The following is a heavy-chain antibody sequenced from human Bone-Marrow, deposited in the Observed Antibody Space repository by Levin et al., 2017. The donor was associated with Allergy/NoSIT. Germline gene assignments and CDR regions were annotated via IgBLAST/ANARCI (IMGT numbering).Heavy chain of an antibody. CDR2: SESNDAAT. D-gene: IGHD3-10*01. CDR3: TLGSGSFRYLDL. J-gene: IGHJ2*01. CDR1: EFSFTGSS. V-gene: IGHV3-73*01. Sequence: PAGGSLRLSCEASEFSFTGSSVHWVRQPSGKGLEWVGRSESNDAATAYAASVNGRFTISRDDSKQSVYLHMKSLETDDTAVYYCTLGSGSFRYLDLWGRGTLVTVSS.